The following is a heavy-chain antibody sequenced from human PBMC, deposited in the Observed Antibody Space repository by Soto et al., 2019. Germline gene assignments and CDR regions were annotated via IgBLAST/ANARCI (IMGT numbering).Heavy chain of an antibody. D-gene: IGHD6-6*01. CDR3: ARDPVVGIAARPSFDY. CDR2: INAGNGNT. J-gene: IGHJ4*02. CDR1: GYTFTSYA. Sequence: ASVKVSCKASGYTFTSYAMHWVRQAPGQRLEWMGWINAGNGNTKYSQKFQGRVTITRDTSASTAYMELGSLRSEDTAVYYCARDPVVGIAARPSFDYWGQGTLVTVSS. V-gene: IGHV1-3*01.